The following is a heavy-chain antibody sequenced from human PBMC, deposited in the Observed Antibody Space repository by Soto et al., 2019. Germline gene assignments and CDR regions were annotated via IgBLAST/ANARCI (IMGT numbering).Heavy chain of an antibody. D-gene: IGHD3-22*01. CDR1: GYTFTSYA. J-gene: IGHJ5*02. Sequence: ASVKVSCKASGYTFTSYAMHWVRQAPGQRLEWMGWINAGNGNTKYSQKFQGRVTITRDTSASTAYMALSSLRSEDTAVYYCARDLRYYYDSSGSHEFDPWGQGTLVTVSS. CDR2: INAGNGNT. CDR3: ARDLRYYYDSSGSHEFDP. V-gene: IGHV1-3*01.